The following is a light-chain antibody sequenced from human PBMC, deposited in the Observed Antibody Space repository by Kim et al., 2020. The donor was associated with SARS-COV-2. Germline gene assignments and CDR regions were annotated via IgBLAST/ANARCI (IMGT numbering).Light chain of an antibody. Sequence: ASIGDRVTITCRASQNIGSWLAWYQQKPGQAPQLLIYAASILQSGVPSRFSGSGSGTYFTLTISSLQPEDFAVYYCKQSHTFPITFGQGTRLEIK. J-gene: IGKJ5*01. CDR3: KQSHTFPIT. CDR1: QNIGSW. CDR2: AAS. V-gene: IGKV1-12*01.